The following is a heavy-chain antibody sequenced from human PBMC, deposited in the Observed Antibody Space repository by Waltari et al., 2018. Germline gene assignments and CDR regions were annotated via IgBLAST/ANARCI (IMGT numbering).Heavy chain of an antibody. J-gene: IGHJ2*01. D-gene: IGHD4-17*01. CDR1: GGSISSHY. CDR3: ARDSGYGDPNWYFDL. V-gene: IGHV4-59*11. CDR2: IYYSGST. Sequence: QVQLQESGPGLVKPSATLSLTCTVSGGSISSHYWSWIRQPPGKGLEWIGYIYYSGSTNYNPSLKSRVTISVDTSKNQFSLKLSSVTAADTAVYYCARDSGYGDPNWYFDLWGRGTLVTVSS.